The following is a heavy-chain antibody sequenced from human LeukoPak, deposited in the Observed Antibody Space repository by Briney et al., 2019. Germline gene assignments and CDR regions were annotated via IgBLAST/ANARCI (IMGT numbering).Heavy chain of an antibody. D-gene: IGHD6-19*01. CDR1: GGSFSGYY. CDR2: INHSGST. J-gene: IGHJ4*02. CDR3: ARTKQRIAVAGPFDY. Sequence: ETLSLTCAVYGGSFSGYYWSWIRQPPGKGLEWIGEINHSGSTNYNPSLKSRVTISVDTSKNQFSLKLSSVTAADTAVYYCARTKQRIAVAGPFDYWGQGTLVTVSS. V-gene: IGHV4-34*01.